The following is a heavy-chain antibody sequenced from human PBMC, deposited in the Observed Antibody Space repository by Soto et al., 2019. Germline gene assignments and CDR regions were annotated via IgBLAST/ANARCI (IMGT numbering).Heavy chain of an antibody. CDR2: IYYSGST. V-gene: IGHV4-59*11. CDR1: GGSISSHY. J-gene: IGHJ5*02. Sequence: PSETLSLTCTVSGGSISSHYWSWXRQPPGQGLEWIGYIYYSGSTNYNPSLKSRVTISVDTSKSQFSLRLSSVTAADTAVYYCATGLGHMEAAHWFDPWGQGTLVTVSS. D-gene: IGHD6-6*01. CDR3: ATGLGHMEAAHWFDP.